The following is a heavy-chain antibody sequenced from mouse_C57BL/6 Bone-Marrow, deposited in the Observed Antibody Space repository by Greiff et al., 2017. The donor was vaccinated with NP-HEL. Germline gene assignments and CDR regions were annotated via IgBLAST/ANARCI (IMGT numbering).Heavy chain of an antibody. CDR3: ARTSSVLYYAMDY. J-gene: IGHJ4*01. CDR2: IYPGDGDT. V-gene: IGHV1-80*01. CDR1: GYAFSSYW. D-gene: IGHD3-2*02. Sequence: VQLQESGAELVKPGASVKISCKASGYAFSSYWMNWVKQRPGKGLEWIGQIYPGDGDTNYNGKFKGKATLTADKSSSTAYMQLSSLTSEDSAVYFCARTSSVLYYAMDYWGQGTSVTVSS.